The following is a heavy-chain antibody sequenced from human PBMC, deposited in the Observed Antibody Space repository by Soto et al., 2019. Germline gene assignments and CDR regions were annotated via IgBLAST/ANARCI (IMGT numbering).Heavy chain of an antibody. Sequence: SETLSLTCAVYGGSFSGYYWSWIRQPPGKGLEWIGEINHSGRTNYNPSLKSRVAISVDTSKNQFSLKLSSVTAADTAVYYCARLVVVVPAADYYYYGMDVWGQGTTVTVSS. CDR1: GGSFSGYY. J-gene: IGHJ6*02. CDR2: INHSGRT. CDR3: ARLVVVVPAADYYYYGMDV. D-gene: IGHD2-2*01. V-gene: IGHV4-34*01.